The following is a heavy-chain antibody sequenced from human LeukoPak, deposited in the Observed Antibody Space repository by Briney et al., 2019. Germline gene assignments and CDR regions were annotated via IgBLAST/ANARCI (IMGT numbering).Heavy chain of an antibody. Sequence: GGSLRLSCAASGFTFSDYYMSWIRQAPGKGLEWVSYISSSGSTIYYADSVKGRFTISRDNAKNSLYLQMNSLRAEDTAVYYCARDRNSDTYYYDSSGYSVDYWGQGTLVTVSS. CDR2: ISSSGSTI. D-gene: IGHD3-22*01. CDR3: ARDRNSDTYYYDSSGYSVDY. V-gene: IGHV3-11*01. J-gene: IGHJ4*02. CDR1: GFTFSDYY.